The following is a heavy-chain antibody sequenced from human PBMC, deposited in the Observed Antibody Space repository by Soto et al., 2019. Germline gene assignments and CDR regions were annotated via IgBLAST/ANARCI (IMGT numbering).Heavy chain of an antibody. CDR3: ARSSIAFREGCYFEY. V-gene: IGHV5-51*01. CDR2: IYPVDSDT. J-gene: IGHJ4*02. D-gene: IGHD6-6*01. Sequence: VESLKISCKGSGYSFTSYWIGWVRQIPWKGLEWMGIIYPVDSDTRYSPSFQGQVTISADKSISTAYLQWSSLKASDTAMYYCARSSIAFREGCYFEYWGQGNMVIVSA. CDR1: GYSFTSYW.